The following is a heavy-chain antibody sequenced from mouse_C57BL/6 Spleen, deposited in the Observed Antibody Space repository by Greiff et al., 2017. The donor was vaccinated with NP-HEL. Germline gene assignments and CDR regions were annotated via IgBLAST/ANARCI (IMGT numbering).Heavy chain of an antibody. CDR2: ISSGSSTI. J-gene: IGHJ4*01. CDR1: GFTFSDYG. CDR3: ARPHYYGSSYYAMDY. Sequence: DVMLVESGGGLVKPGGSLKLSCAASGFTFSDYGMHWVRQAPEKGLEWVAYISSGSSTIYYADTVKGRFTISRDKAKNTLFLQMTSLRSEDTAMYYCARPHYYGSSYYAMDYWGQGTSVTVSS. D-gene: IGHD1-1*01. V-gene: IGHV5-17*01.